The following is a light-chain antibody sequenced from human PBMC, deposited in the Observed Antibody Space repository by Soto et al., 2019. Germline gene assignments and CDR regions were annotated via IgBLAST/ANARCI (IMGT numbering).Light chain of an antibody. Sequence: DIVMTQSPLSLPVTPGEPASISCRSSQSLLHRNGNNYLDWYVQKPGQSPQLLIYLGSNRASGVPDRCSGSGSGTDFTLKISRVEAEDVGVYYCMQGLQTPLTVGGGTKVEIK. CDR2: LGS. CDR3: MQGLQTPLT. J-gene: IGKJ4*01. CDR1: QSLLHRNGNNY. V-gene: IGKV2-28*01.